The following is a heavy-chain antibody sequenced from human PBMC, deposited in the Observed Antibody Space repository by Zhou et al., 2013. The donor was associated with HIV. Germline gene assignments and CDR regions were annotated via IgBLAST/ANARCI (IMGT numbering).Heavy chain of an antibody. CDR3: AREYSSTSYKYLNP. V-gene: IGHV1-69*14. D-gene: IGHD2-2*01. CDR1: GGTFSGYS. Sequence: QVQLVQSGAVVKQPGSSVKVSCKTSGGTFSGYSFSWVRQAPGQGLEWMGGIIPMSTTTTYSQRVQGRVTITSDKSANTAYMELRDLRSEDTAVYYCAREYSSTSYKYLNPWGQGTRSPSP. CDR2: IIPMSTTT. J-gene: IGHJ5*02.